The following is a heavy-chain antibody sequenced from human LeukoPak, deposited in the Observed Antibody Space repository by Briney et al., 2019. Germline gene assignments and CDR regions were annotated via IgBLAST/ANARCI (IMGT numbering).Heavy chain of an antibody. V-gene: IGHV4-4*07. CDR3: ASGSIAARAFDY. Sequence: SETLSLTCTVSGGSICSYYWSWIRQPAGKGLEWIGRIYTSGSTNYNPSLKSRVTMSVDTSKNQFSLKLSSVTAADTAVYYCASGSIAARAFDYWGQGTLVTVSS. CDR2: IYTSGST. CDR1: GGSICSYY. D-gene: IGHD6-6*01. J-gene: IGHJ4*02.